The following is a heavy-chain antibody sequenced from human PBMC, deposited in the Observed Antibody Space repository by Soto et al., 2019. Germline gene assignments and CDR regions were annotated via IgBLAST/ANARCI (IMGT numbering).Heavy chain of an antibody. CDR1: GYSFTSYW. V-gene: IGHV5-51*01. J-gene: IGHJ6*02. CDR3: ATHRYSGSYSPYYYYGMDV. CDR2: IYPGDSDT. Sequence: GESLKISCKGSGYSFTSYWIGWVRQMPGKGLEWMGIIYPGDSDTRYSPSFQGQVTISADKSISTAYLQWSSLKVSDTAMYYCATHRYSGSYSPYYYYGMDVWGQGTTVTVSS. D-gene: IGHD1-26*01.